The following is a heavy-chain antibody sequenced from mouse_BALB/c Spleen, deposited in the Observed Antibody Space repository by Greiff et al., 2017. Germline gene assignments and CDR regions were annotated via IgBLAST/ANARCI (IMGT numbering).Heavy chain of an antibody. J-gene: IGHJ2*01. CDR3: ARMGGYDYDGYYFDY. CDR1: GYAFSSYW. V-gene: IGHV1-80*01. Sequence: QVQLKESGAELVRPGSSVKISCKASGYAFSSYWMNWVKQRPGQGLEWIGQIYPGDGDTNYNGKFKGKATLTADKSSSTAYMQLSSLTSEDSAVYFCARMGGYDYDGYYFDYWGQGTTLTVSS. CDR2: IYPGDGDT. D-gene: IGHD2-4*01.